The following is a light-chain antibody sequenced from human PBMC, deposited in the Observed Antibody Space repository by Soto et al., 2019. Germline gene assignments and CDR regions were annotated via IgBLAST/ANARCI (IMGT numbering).Light chain of an antibody. CDR1: SSDVGSYNL. J-gene: IGLJ2*01. V-gene: IGLV2-23*01. CDR2: EGS. CDR3: CSYAGSSPVV. Sequence: QSALTQPASVSGSPVQSITISCTGTSSDVGSYNLVSWYQQHPGKAPKLMIYEGSKRPSGVSNRFSGSKSGNTASLTISGLQAEDEADYYCCSYAGSSPVVFGGGTTLTVL.